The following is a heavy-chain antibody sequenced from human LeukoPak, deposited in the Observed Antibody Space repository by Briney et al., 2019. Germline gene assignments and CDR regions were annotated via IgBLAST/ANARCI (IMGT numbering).Heavy chain of an antibody. D-gene: IGHD1-26*01. Sequence: ASVKVSCKVSGYTLTELSMHWVRQAPGKGLEWMGGFDPEDGETIYAQKFQGRATMTEDTSADTAYMELSSLRSEDTAVYYCATAARGGTGVYFDYWGQGTLVTVSS. J-gene: IGHJ4*02. CDR1: GYTLTELS. CDR3: ATAARGGTGVYFDY. CDR2: FDPEDGET. V-gene: IGHV1-24*01.